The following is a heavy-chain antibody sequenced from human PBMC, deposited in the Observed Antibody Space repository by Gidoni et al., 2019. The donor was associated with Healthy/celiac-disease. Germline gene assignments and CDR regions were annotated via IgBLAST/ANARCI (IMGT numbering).Heavy chain of an antibody. V-gene: IGHV3-49*05. J-gene: IGHJ6*02. CDR2: IRSKAYGGTT. CDR3: TRSSAYCGGDCYSHYYYGMDV. Sequence: EVQLVESGGGLVKPVRSLRLSCTASGFTFGDYAMSWFRQAPGKGLEWVGFIRSKAYGGTTEYAASVKGRFTISRDDSKSIAYLQMNSLKTEDTAVYYCTRSSAYCGGDCYSHYYYGMDVWGQGTTVTVSS. CDR1: GFTFGDYA. D-gene: IGHD2-21*02.